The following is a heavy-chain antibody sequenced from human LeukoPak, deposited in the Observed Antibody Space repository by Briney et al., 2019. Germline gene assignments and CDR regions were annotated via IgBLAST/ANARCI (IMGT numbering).Heavy chain of an antibody. Sequence: ASVKVSCKASGYTFTAYYMYLVRQAPGQGLEWMGWINTNSGGTNYAQRFQGRVTMTRDTSISTAYMELSSLRSDDTAVYYCARRSGILTGFDYWGQGTLVTVSS. CDR3: ARRSGILTGFDY. CDR2: INTNSGGT. V-gene: IGHV1-2*02. D-gene: IGHD3-9*01. J-gene: IGHJ4*02. CDR1: GYTFTAYY.